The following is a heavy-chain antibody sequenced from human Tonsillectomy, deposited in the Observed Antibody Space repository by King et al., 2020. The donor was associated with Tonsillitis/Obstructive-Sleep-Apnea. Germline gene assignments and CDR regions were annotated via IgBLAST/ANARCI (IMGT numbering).Heavy chain of an antibody. CDR1: GYTFSGYY. CDR3: ARDPPAAIEDYFDY. CDR2: INPNSGGT. V-gene: IGHV1-2*02. D-gene: IGHD2-2*01. J-gene: IGHJ4*02. Sequence: QLVQSGAEVKKPGASVKVSCEASGYTFSGYYMHWVRQAPGQGLEWMGWINPNSGGTNYAQKFQGRVTMTRDTSISTAYMELSRLRSDDTAVYYCARDPPAAIEDYFDYWGQGTLVTVSS.